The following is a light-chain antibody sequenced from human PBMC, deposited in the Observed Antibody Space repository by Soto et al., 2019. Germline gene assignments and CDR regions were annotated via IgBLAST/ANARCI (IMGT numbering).Light chain of an antibody. CDR2: GAS. CDR3: QQYDNSVWT. Sequence: EIVLTQSPGTLSLSPGERATLSCRASQSVSNNYLAWYQQRPGQAPRLLIYGASRRATGIPDRFSGSGSGTDFTLTISRLEPEDLAVYYCQQYDNSVWTFGQGTKVDTK. CDR1: QSVSNNY. J-gene: IGKJ1*01. V-gene: IGKV3-20*01.